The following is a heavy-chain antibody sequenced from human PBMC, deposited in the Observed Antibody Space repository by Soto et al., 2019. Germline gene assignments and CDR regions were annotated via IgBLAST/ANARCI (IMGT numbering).Heavy chain of an antibody. CDR3: ARRVYCSSTSCYVRRDYYYYYGMDV. V-gene: IGHV5-51*01. Sequence: GESLKISCKGSGYSFTSYWIGWVRQMPGKGLEWMGIIYPGDSDTRYSPSFQGQVTISADKSISTAYLQWSSLKASDTAMFYCARRVYCSSTSCYVRRDYYYYYGMDVWGQGTTVTVSS. CDR2: IYPGDSDT. CDR1: GYSFTSYW. J-gene: IGHJ6*02. D-gene: IGHD2-2*01.